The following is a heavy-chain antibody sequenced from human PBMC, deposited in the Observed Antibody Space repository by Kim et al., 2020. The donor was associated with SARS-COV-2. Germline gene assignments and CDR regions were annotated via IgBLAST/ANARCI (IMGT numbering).Heavy chain of an antibody. Sequence: GESLKISCKGSGYSFTSYWISWVRQMPGKGLEWMGRIDPSDSYTNYSPSFQGHVTISADKSISTAYLQWSSLKASDTAMYYCARRGDLHRDYDSSKIVYYYGMDVWGQGTTVTVSS. CDR1: GYSFTSYW. J-gene: IGHJ6*02. CDR3: ARRGDLHRDYDSSKIVYYYGMDV. CDR2: IDPSDSYT. D-gene: IGHD3-22*01. V-gene: IGHV5-10-1*01.